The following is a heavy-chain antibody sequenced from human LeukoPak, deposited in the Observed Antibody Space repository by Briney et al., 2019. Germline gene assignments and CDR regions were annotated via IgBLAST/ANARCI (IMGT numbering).Heavy chain of an antibody. Sequence: GGSLRLSCAASGFSLSSYGMTWVRQAPGKGLEWVSTLSDSGGGTYYADSVKGRFTISRDNSRNTLYLQMHSLRVEDTAVYCCATDRPYITSWYGCSTPWGQGTLVTVSS. D-gene: IGHD3-10*01. CDR1: GFSLSSYG. CDR2: LSDSGGGT. V-gene: IGHV3-23*01. J-gene: IGHJ5*02. CDR3: ATDRPYITSWYGCSTP.